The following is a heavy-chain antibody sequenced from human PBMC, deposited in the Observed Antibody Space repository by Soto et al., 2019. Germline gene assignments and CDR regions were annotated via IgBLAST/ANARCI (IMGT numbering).Heavy chain of an antibody. CDR3: AGIMTTVNFDY. CDR1: GFTFSSYA. D-gene: IGHD4-17*01. Sequence: QVQLVESGGGVVQPRRSLRLSCAASGFTFSSYAMHWVRQAPGKGLEWVAVISYDGSNKYYADSVKGRFTISRDNSKNTLYLQMNSLRAEDTAVYHCAGIMTTVNFDYWGQGTLVTVSS. CDR2: ISYDGSNK. J-gene: IGHJ4*02. V-gene: IGHV3-30-3*01.